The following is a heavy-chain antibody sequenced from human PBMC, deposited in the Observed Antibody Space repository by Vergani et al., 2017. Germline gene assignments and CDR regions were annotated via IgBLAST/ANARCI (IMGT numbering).Heavy chain of an antibody. Sequence: QVQLQESGPGLVKPSETLSLTCTVSGGSISSYYWSWIRQPPGKGLEWIGYIYYSGSTNYNPSLKSRVTIPVDTSKNQFSMKLSSVTAADTAVYYCARAYGSGGSCYSRRYFDYWGQGTLVTVSS. J-gene: IGHJ4*02. D-gene: IGHD2-15*01. V-gene: IGHV4-59*01. CDR1: GGSISSYY. CDR3: ARAYGSGGSCYSRRYFDY. CDR2: IYYSGST.